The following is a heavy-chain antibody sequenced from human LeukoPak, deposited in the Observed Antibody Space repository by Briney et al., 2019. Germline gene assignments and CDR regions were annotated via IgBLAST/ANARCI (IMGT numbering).Heavy chain of an antibody. D-gene: IGHD6-19*01. CDR1: GFTFSSYA. CDR2: ISGSGGST. V-gene: IGHV3-23*01. CDR3: APFPGKSSSVLDY. Sequence: GGPLRLSCAASGFTFSSYAMSWVRQAPGKGLEWVSAISGSGGSTYYADSVKGRFTISRDNPKNTLYLQMNSLRAEDTAVYYCAPFPGKSSSVLDYWGQGTLVTVSS. J-gene: IGHJ4*02.